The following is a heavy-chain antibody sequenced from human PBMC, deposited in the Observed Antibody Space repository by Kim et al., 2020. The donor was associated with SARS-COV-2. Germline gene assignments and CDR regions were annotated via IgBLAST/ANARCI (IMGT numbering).Heavy chain of an antibody. D-gene: IGHD2-15*01. CDR1: GFTFSSYS. V-gene: IGHV3-21*01. Sequence: GGSLRLSCAASGFTFSSYSMNWVRQAPGKGLEWVSSISSSSSYIYYADSVKGRFTISRDNAKNSLYLQMNSLRAEDTAVYYCARATLGGSINWFDPWGQGTLVTVSS. J-gene: IGHJ5*02. CDR2: ISSSSSYI. CDR3: ARATLGGSINWFDP.